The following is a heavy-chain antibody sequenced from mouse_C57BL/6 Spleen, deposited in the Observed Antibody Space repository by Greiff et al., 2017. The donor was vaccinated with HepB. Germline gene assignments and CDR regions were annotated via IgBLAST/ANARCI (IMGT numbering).Heavy chain of an antibody. D-gene: IGHD1-1*01. CDR3: ARYPITTVVATDAMDY. V-gene: IGHV1-58*01. CDR2: IYIGNGYT. J-gene: IGHJ4*01. CDR1: GYTFTSYG. Sequence: VQLKESGAELVRPGSSVKMSCKTSGYTFTSYGINWVKQRPGQGLEWIGYIYIGNGYTEYNEKFKGKATLTSDTSSSTAYMQLSSLTSEDSAIYFCARYPITTVVATDAMDYWGQGTSVTVSS.